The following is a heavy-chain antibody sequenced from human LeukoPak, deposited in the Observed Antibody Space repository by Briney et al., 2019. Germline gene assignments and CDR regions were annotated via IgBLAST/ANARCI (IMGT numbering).Heavy chain of an antibody. J-gene: IGHJ3*02. CDR2: INHSGST. Sequence: PSETLSLTCAVYGGSYSGYYWSWIRQPPGKGLEWIGEINHSGSTNYNPSLKSRVTISVDTSKNQFSLKLSSVTAADTAVYYCARLYSDTAMVTDTGYDAFDIWGQGTMVTVSS. V-gene: IGHV4-34*01. CDR3: ARLYSDTAMVTDTGYDAFDI. D-gene: IGHD5-18*01. CDR1: GGSYSGYY.